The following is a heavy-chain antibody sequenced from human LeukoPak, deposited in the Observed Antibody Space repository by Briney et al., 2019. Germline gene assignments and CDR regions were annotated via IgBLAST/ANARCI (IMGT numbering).Heavy chain of an antibody. D-gene: IGHD4/OR15-4a*01. J-gene: IGHJ4*02. CDR1: GFTFSSYW. CDR2: IKEDGSQK. CDR3: AKVRPTFDY. V-gene: IGHV3-7*03. Sequence: PGGSLRLSCTASGFTFSSYWMNWVRQAPGKGLEWVANIKEDGSQKYYVDSVKGRFAISRDNAKNALYLQMNSLRAEDTAVYYCAKVRPTFDYWGQGTLVTVSS.